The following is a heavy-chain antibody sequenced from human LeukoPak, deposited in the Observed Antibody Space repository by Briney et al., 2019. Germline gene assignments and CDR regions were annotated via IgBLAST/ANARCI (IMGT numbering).Heavy chain of an antibody. CDR2: ISGSGSTI. CDR1: GFTFSSYG. CDR3: ARDPYYDSSGYAGY. Sequence: PGGSLRLSCAAFGFTFSSYGMSWVRQAPGKGLEWVSAISGSGSTIYYADSVKGRFTISRDNAKNSLYLQMNSLRAGDTAVYYCARDPYYDSSGYAGYWGQGTLVTVSS. V-gene: IGHV3-21*04. J-gene: IGHJ4*02. D-gene: IGHD3-22*01.